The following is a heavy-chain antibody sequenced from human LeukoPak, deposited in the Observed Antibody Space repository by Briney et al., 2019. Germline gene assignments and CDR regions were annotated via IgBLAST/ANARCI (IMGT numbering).Heavy chain of an antibody. CDR1: GYTFTSYG. D-gene: IGHD6-19*01. V-gene: IGHV1-18*01. CDR2: ISAYNGNT. CDR3: ARERIPGYSSGWYY. J-gene: IGHJ4*02. Sequence: ASVKVSCKASGYTFTSYGISWVRQAPGQGLEWMGWISAYNGNTNYAQKLQGRVTMTTDTSTSTAYMELRSLRSDDTAVYYCARERIPGYSSGWYYWGQGTLVTVSS.